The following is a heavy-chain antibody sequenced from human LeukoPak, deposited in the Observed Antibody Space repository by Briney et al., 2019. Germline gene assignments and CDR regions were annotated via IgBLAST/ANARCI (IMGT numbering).Heavy chain of an antibody. V-gene: IGHV1-46*01. CDR1: GYTFTSYY. D-gene: IGHD6-13*01. CDR2: INPSGGST. J-gene: IGHJ5*02. CDR3: AREGGIASADEGWFDP. Sequence: RASVKVSCKASGYTFTSYYMHWVRQAPGQGLEWMGVINPSGGSTSYAQKFQGRVNMTRDTSTSTVYMELSSLRSEDTAVYYCAREGGIASADEGWFDPWGQGTLVTVSS.